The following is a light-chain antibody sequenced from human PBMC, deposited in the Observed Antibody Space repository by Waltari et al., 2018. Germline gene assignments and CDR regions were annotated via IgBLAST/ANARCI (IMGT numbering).Light chain of an antibody. V-gene: IGLV2-8*01. CDR1: STDVGAYKY. CDR2: EVT. J-gene: IGLJ2*01. CDR3: SSFAGRNTL. Sequence: QSALTQPPSASGSPGQSLTISCTGASTDVGAYKYVSWYQQHPGKAPKLIIYEVTERPSGVSERFSGSKSGNTASLTVSELQADDEADYYCSSFAGRNTLFGGGTKLTVL.